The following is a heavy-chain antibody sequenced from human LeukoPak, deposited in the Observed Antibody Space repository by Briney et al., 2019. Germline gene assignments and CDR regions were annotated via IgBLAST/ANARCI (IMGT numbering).Heavy chain of an antibody. Sequence: PGGSLRLSCAASGFTFTSYGMHWVRQAPGKGLEWVAVISYDGSSKYYADSVKGRFTISRDNSKNTLYLQMNSLRAEDTAVYYCAKDNVGATNYYYYGVDVWGQGTTVTVSS. CDR2: ISYDGSSK. CDR3: AKDNVGATNYYYYGVDV. D-gene: IGHD1-26*01. J-gene: IGHJ6*02. V-gene: IGHV3-30*18. CDR1: GFTFTSYG.